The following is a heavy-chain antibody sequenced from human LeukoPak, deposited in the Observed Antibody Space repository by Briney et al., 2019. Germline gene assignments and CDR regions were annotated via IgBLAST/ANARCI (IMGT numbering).Heavy chain of an antibody. D-gene: IGHD2-2*01. CDR3: ARSAIHPLGYCSSTSCYSTFDY. CDR1: GGSISSYY. V-gene: IGHV4-59*08. J-gene: IGHJ4*02. Sequence: SETLSLTCTVSGGSISSYYWSWIRQPPGKGLEWIGYIDYSGSTNYNPSLKSRVTISVDTSKNQFSLKLSSVTAADTAVYYCARSAIHPLGYCSSTSCYSTFDYWGQGTLVTVSS. CDR2: IDYSGST.